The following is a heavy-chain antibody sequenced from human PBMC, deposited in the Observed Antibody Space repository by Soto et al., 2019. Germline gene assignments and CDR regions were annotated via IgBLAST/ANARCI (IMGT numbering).Heavy chain of an antibody. CDR2: ISGSGGST. D-gene: IGHD4-17*01. Sequence: EVQLLESGGGLVQPGGSLRLSCAASGFTFSSYALTWVRQAPGKGLEWVSAISGSGGSTYYADSVKVRFTIYRDNSKNTLYLQMTSLRAEDTAVYYCARAYGDYVSDFDYWGQGTLVTVSS. V-gene: IGHV3-23*01. CDR1: GFTFSSYA. J-gene: IGHJ4*02. CDR3: ARAYGDYVSDFDY.